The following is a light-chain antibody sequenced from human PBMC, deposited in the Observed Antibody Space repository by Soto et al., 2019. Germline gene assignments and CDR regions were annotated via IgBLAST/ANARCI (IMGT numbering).Light chain of an antibody. J-gene: IGKJ4*01. CDR3: HQRSNWPPFT. CDR1: QSISDF. Sequence: EIVLTQSPATLSLSPGERATLSCRASQSISDFLAWYQQKPGQAPRLLIYDASKRATDIPDRFIGSGSGTDFTLNISSLEPEDFAVYYCHQRSNWPPFTFGGGTKVDIK. V-gene: IGKV3-11*01. CDR2: DAS.